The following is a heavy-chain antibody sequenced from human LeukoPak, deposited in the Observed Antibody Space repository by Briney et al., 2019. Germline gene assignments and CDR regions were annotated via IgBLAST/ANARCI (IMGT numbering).Heavy chain of an antibody. Sequence: GGSLRLSCAASGFTFSRYSMNWVRQAPGKGLEWVSYISSSSRTKYYADSVKGRFTISRDNAKNSLYLQMSSLRAEDTAVYYCARDNGHRRLEAAGLGYWGQGTLVTVTS. J-gene: IGHJ4*02. CDR3: ARDNGHRRLEAAGLGY. CDR1: GFTFSRYS. V-gene: IGHV3-48*01. D-gene: IGHD6-13*01. CDR2: ISSSSRTK.